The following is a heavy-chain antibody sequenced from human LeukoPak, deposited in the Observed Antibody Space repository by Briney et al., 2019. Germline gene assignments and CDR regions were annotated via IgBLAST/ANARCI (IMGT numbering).Heavy chain of an antibody. Sequence: GGSLRLSCAASGLTVSSNYMSWVRQAPGKGLEWVSVIYSGGSTYYADSVKGRFTISRDNSENTLYLQMNSLSAEDTAVYYCARVLYGSGSYYGEGDAFDIWGQGTMVTVSS. J-gene: IGHJ3*02. CDR1: GLTVSSNY. D-gene: IGHD3-10*01. CDR2: IYSGGST. V-gene: IGHV3-53*01. CDR3: ARVLYGSGSYYGEGDAFDI.